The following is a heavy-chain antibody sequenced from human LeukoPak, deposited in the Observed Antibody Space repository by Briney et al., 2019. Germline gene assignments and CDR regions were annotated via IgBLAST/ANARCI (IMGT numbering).Heavy chain of an antibody. V-gene: IGHV3-30*03. CDR1: GFSFSSYG. Sequence: QPGRSLRLSCAASGFSFSSYGIHWVRQTPGKGLEWVAVISYHGTNKYYADSVKGRFTISRDNAKNTLYLRMNSLRAEDTAIYYCARDSAYAYWGQGTLVTVSS. D-gene: IGHD5-12*01. CDR2: ISYHGTNK. J-gene: IGHJ4*02. CDR3: ARDSAYAY.